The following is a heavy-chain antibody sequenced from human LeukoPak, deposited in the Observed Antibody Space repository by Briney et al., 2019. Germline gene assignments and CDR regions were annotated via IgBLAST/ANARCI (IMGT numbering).Heavy chain of an antibody. CDR2: LYSDGDT. CDR3: TYGDYPLTY. J-gene: IGHJ4*02. CDR1: GLTVTNNY. V-gene: IGHV3-66*01. D-gene: IGHD4-17*01. Sequence: GGSLKLSCAASGLTVTNNYWHWVRQPPGKGPEWISILYSDGDTRYADSVKGRFTFSSDSSRNTLYLQMNGLRAEDTAVYYCTYGDYPLTYWGQGTLVSVSS.